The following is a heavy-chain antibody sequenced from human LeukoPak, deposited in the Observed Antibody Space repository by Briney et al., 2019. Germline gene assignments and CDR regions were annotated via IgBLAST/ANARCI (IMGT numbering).Heavy chain of an antibody. Sequence: GSLRLSCAASGFTFSSYSMNWVRQAPGKGLEWVSYISSSSSTIYYADSVKGRFTISRDNAKNSLYLQMNSLRAEDTAVYYCASWELLNYMDVWGKGTTVTVSS. D-gene: IGHD1-26*01. V-gene: IGHV3-48*04. CDR2: ISSSSSTI. CDR3: ASWELLNYMDV. CDR1: GFTFSSYS. J-gene: IGHJ6*03.